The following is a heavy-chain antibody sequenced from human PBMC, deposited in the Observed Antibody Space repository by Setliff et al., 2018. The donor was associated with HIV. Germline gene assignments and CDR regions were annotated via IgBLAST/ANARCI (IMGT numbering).Heavy chain of an antibody. CDR2: SYTTGTT. V-gene: IGHV4-4*07. Sequence: PSETLSLTCTVSGDSITSYYWSWIRQPAGKGLEWIGRSYTTGTTDYNPSLKTRVSMSIDTSKNQFSLNLTSVTAADTAVYYCASGPYCSNGVCRYSVWYFDFWGQGTRVTVSS. CDR3: ASGPYCSNGVCRYSVWYFDF. CDR1: GDSITSYY. J-gene: IGHJ4*02. D-gene: IGHD2-8*01.